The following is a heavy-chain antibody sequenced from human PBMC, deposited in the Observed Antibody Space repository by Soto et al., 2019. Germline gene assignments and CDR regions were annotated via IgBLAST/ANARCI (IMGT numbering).Heavy chain of an antibody. CDR3: ARLTMVRGVIRTRFDP. Sequence: QLQLQESGPGLVKPSETLSLTCTVSGGSISSSSYYWGWIRQPPGKGLEWIGSIYYSGSTYYNLSLKSRVTISVDTSKNQFSLKLSSVTAADTAVYYCARLTMVRGVIRTRFDPWGQGTLVTVSS. D-gene: IGHD3-10*01. V-gene: IGHV4-39*01. CDR2: IYYSGST. J-gene: IGHJ5*02. CDR1: GGSISSSSYY.